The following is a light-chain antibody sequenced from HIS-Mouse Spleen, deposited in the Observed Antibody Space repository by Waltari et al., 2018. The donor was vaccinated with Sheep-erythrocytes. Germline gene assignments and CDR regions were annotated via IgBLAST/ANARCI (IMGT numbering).Light chain of an antibody. V-gene: IGLV3-10*01. Sequence: SSELTQPPSVSVSPGQTASITCSGDKLGDKYAYWYQQKSGQAPVLVIYEDSKRPSGIPERFSGSSSGTMATLTISGAQVEDEADYYCYSTDSSGNHYVFGTGTKVTVL. CDR1: KLGDKY. J-gene: IGLJ1*01. CDR2: EDS. CDR3: YSTDSSGNHYV.